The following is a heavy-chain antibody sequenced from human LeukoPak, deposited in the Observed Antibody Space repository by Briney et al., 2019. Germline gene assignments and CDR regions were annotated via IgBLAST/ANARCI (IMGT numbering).Heavy chain of an antibody. CDR2: ITSSSGYM. CDR3: ARIEGSYSYFDY. D-gene: IGHD1-26*01. Sequence: PGGSLRLSCTASGFTFSSFSMNWVRQAPGKGLEWVSSITSSSGYMYYADSVKGRFTISRDNAKNSLYLQMYSLSAEDTAVYYCARIEGSYSYFDYWGQGTLVTVSS. J-gene: IGHJ4*02. CDR1: GFTFSSFS. V-gene: IGHV3-21*01.